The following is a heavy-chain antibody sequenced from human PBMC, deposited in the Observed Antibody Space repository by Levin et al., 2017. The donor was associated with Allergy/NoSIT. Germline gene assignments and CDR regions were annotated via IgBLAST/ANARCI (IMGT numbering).Heavy chain of an antibody. CDR3: ARVDSSGYIDY. D-gene: IGHD3-22*01. V-gene: IGHV1-69*06. Sequence: KISCKASGGTFSSYAISWVRQAPGQGLEWMGGIIPIFGTANYAQKFQGRVTITADKSTSTAYMELSSLRSEDTAVYYCARVDSSGYIDYWGQGTLVTVSS. CDR2: IIPIFGTA. J-gene: IGHJ4*02. CDR1: GGTFSSYA.